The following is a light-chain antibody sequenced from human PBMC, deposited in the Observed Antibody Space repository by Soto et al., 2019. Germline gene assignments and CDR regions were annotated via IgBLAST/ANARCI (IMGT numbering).Light chain of an antibody. CDR3: QVWDSSSDHTRV. Sequence: SYELTQPPSVSVAPGQTARITCGGNNIGSKSVHWYQQKPGQAPVLVVYDDSDRPSGIPERFSGSNSGNTATLTISRVEAGDEADYYCQVWDSSSDHTRVFGGGTQLTVL. V-gene: IGLV3-21*02. J-gene: IGLJ3*02. CDR1: NIGSKS. CDR2: DDS.